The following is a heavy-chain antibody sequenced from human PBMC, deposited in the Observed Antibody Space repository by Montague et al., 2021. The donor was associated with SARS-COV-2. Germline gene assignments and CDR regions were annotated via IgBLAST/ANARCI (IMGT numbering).Heavy chain of an antibody. CDR1: DGSFSDFY. J-gene: IGHJ6*03. CDR3: AGARQDVVVPALGIGAYYYYYYMDV. V-gene: IGHV4-34*01. CDR2: INHSGTT. D-gene: IGHD2-2*01. Sequence: SETLSLTCAVFDGSFSDFYWSWIRQPPGKGLEWIGEINHSGTTYYNPFLKSRVTISVDTSKNQFSLKLSSVTAADTAVYYCAGARQDVVVPALGIGAYYYYYYMDVWGKGTTVTVSS.